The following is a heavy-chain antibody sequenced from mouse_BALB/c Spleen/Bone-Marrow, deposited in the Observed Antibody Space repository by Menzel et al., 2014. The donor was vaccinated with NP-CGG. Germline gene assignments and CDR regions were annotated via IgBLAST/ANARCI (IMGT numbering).Heavy chain of an antibody. CDR3: ARRDGNFYYAMDY. CDR2: INPYNGGT. Sequence: VQLQQSGPELVKPGASMKISCKASDYSFTDYTMNWVKQSHGKNLEWTGLINPYNGGTSYNQKFKGKATLTVDKSSSTAYMELLSLTSEDSAVYYCARRDGNFYYAMDYWGQGTSVTVSS. J-gene: IGHJ4*01. V-gene: IGHV1-19*01. CDR1: DYSFTDYT. D-gene: IGHD2-3*01.